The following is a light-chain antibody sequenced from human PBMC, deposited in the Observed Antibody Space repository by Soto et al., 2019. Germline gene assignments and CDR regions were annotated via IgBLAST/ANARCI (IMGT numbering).Light chain of an antibody. CDR1: SSDVGGYNY. J-gene: IGLJ3*02. CDR3: SSYTSSSTLEWV. Sequence: QSALTQPASVSGSPGQSITISCTGTSSDVGGYNYVSWYQQHPGKAPKLMIYEVSNRPSGVSNRLSGSKSGNTASLTISGLQAEDEADYYCSSYTSSSTLEWVFGGVTKLTVL. V-gene: IGLV2-14*01. CDR2: EVS.